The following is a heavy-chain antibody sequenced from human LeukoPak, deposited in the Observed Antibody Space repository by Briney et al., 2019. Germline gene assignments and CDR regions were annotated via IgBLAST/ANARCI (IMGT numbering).Heavy chain of an antibody. CDR1: RYTLTELS. CDR2: FDPEDGET. V-gene: IGHV1-24*01. D-gene: IGHD2-2*01. CDR3: ATYCSSTSCYGIKRGNFDY. Sequence: ASVKVPCKVSRYTLTELSMHWVRQAPGKGLEWMGGFDPEDGETIYAQKLQGRVTMTEDTSTDTAYMELSSLRSEDTAVYYCATYCSSTSCYGIKRGNFDYWGQGTLVTVSS. J-gene: IGHJ4*02.